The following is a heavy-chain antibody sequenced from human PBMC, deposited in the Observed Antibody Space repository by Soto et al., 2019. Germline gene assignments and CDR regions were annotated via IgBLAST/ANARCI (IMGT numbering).Heavy chain of an antibody. CDR3: ARLFDTSGWYDY. Sequence: PGESLKISCKGAGYSFTSYWIVWVRQMPGKGLEWMGIIYPDDSDTRYNPSFQGHVTISADKSINTAYLQWSSLEASDTAMYYCARLFDTSGWYDYWGQGTLVTVSS. D-gene: IGHD6-19*01. CDR2: IYPDDSDT. CDR1: GYSFTSYW. J-gene: IGHJ4*02. V-gene: IGHV5-51*01.